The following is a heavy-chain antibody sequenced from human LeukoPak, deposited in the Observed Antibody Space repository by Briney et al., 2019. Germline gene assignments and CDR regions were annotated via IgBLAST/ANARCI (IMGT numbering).Heavy chain of an antibody. CDR2: IYTSGSA. D-gene: IGHD3-10*01. V-gene: IGHV4-4*07. CDR3: VGGSGSYYKFDY. CDR1: GGSISSYY. J-gene: IGHJ4*02. Sequence: SETLSLTCTVSGGSISSYYWSWIRQPAGKGLEWIGRIYTSGSANYNPSLKSRVTMSVDTSKNQFSLKLSSVTAADTAAYYCVGGSGSYYKFDYWGQGTLVTVSS.